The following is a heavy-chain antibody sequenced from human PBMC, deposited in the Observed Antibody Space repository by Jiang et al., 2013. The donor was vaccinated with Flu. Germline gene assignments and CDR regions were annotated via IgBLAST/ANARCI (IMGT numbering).Heavy chain of an antibody. J-gene: IGHJ3*01. Sequence: PPQTLPLTCTVSSGSISSGDFYWSWFRQPPGKSLEWIGYIYNSGRTYYNPSLESRITISLDTSKSLFSLQLSSVTAADTALYYCAAATSVTMWAFVFWGQGTMVNVSS. CDR1: SGSISSGDFY. CDR3: AAATSVTMWAFVF. CDR2: IYNSGRT. V-gene: IGHV4-30-4*01. D-gene: IGHD3-10*02.